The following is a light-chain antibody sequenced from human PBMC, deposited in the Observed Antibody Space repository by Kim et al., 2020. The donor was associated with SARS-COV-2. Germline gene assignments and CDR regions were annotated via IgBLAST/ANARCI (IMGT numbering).Light chain of an antibody. Sequence: SVGDRVTITRRASQHVGSSLAWYQQTPRKAPKLLIYGASHLQTGVPPRFSASASGTDFTLTISSLQPEYFATYSCQQLHISPYSFGQGTKLEI. V-gene: IGKV1-9*01. CDR1: QHVGSS. CDR3: QQLHISPYS. J-gene: IGKJ2*01. CDR2: GAS.